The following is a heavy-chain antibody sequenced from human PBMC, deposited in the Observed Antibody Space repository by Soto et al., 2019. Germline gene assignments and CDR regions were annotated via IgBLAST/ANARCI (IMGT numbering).Heavy chain of an antibody. CDR3: AKERSSGWSFDY. Sequence: EVQLLESGGGLVQPGGSLRLSCAASGFTFSTYAMNWVRQAPGKGLEWVSGISGSGDSTYYADSVKGRFTVSRDNSKNTLYLQINSLRGEDTAVLYCAKERSSGWSFDYWGQGTLVTVSP. V-gene: IGHV3-23*01. D-gene: IGHD6-19*01. J-gene: IGHJ4*02. CDR1: GFTFSTYA. CDR2: ISGSGDST.